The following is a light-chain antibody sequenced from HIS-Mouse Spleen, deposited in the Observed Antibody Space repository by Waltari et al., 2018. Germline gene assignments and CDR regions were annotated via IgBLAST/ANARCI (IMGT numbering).Light chain of an antibody. CDR3: CSYAGSSTWV. Sequence: QSALTQPASVSGSPGQSITISCTGPSSDVGSYNLFSWYQQHPGKAPKPMIYEGSKRPSGVSNRFSGSKSGNTASLTISGLQAEDEADYYCCSYAGSSTWVFGGGTKLTVL. CDR2: EGS. CDR1: SSDVGSYNL. J-gene: IGLJ3*02. V-gene: IGLV2-23*01.